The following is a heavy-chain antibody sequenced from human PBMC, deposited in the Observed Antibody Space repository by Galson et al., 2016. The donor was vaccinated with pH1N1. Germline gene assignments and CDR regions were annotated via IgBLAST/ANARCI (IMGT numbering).Heavy chain of an antibody. CDR2: IYYTGST. D-gene: IGHD3-22*01. Sequence: SLTCTVSGGSISSGGYYWSWIRQHPGKGLEWIGYIYYTGSTYYNPSLKSRVIISVDTSKNQVSLNLSSVTAADTAVYYCVRAYYDSSPRNWFDPWGQGTLVTVSS. CDR1: GGSISSGGYY. V-gene: IGHV4-31*03. J-gene: IGHJ5*02. CDR3: VRAYYDSSPRNWFDP.